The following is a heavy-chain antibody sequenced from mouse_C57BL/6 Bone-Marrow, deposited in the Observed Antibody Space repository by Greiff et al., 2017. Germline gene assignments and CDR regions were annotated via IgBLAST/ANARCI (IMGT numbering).Heavy chain of an antibody. D-gene: IGHD2-4*01. V-gene: IGHV2-2*01. CDR1: GFSLTSYG. CDR3: AREEAYYDEDWFAY. CDR2: IWSGGST. J-gene: IGHJ3*01. Sequence: VKLQQSGPGLMQPSQSLSITCTVSGFSLTSYGVHWVCQSPGKGLEWLGVIWSGGSTDYNAAFISRLSISKDNSKSQVFFKMNSLQADDTAIYYCAREEAYYDEDWFAYWGQGTLVTVSA.